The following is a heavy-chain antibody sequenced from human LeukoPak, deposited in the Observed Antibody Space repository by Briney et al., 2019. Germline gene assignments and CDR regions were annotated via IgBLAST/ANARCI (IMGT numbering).Heavy chain of an antibody. J-gene: IGHJ4*02. CDR1: GFSVSSNY. CDR3: ARARTVTTAYFDC. V-gene: IGHV3-66*01. Sequence: GGSLRLSCAASGFSVSSNYMTWVRQVPGQGLEWVSIIYSAGDTYYADSVRGRFTISRDNSKNTLYLQMNTLRAEDTAVYYCARARTVTTAYFDCWGQGALVTVSS. CDR2: IYSAGDT. D-gene: IGHD4-17*01.